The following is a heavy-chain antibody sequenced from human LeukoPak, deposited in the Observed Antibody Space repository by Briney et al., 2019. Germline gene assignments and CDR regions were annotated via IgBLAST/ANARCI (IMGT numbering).Heavy chain of an antibody. J-gene: IGHJ4*02. CDR1: GGSFSGYY. CDR3: ARGRRGYSSGLNFDY. D-gene: IGHD6-19*01. Sequence: ASKTLSLTCAVYGGSFSGYYWSWIRQPPGKGLEWLGEINHSGSTNYNPSLKSRVTISVDTSKNQFSLKLSSVTAADTAVYYCARGRRGYSSGLNFDYWGQGTLVTVSS. V-gene: IGHV4-34*01. CDR2: INHSGST.